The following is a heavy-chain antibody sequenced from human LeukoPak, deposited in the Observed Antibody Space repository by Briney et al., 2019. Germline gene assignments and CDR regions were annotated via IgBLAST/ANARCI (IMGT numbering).Heavy chain of an antibody. CDR2: IIPIFGTA. CDR3: AREKVGIMNY. CDR1: GGTFSSYA. D-gene: IGHD2-21*01. V-gene: IGHV1-69*13. J-gene: IGHJ4*02. Sequence: GASVKVSCKASGGTFSSYAISWVRQAPGQGPEWMGGIIPIFGTANYAQKFQGRVTITADESTSTAYMELSSLRSEDTAVYYCAREKVGIMNYWGQGTLVTVSS.